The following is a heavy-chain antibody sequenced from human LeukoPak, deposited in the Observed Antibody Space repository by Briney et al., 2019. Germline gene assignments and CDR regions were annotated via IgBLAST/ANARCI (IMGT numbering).Heavy chain of an antibody. CDR1: GFTFSGYA. Sequence: GGSLRLSCAASGFTFSGYAMSWVRQAPGKGLECVSTISDNGGRTYYADSVKGRFTISRDNSKNTLFLQMNSLRAEDSAVYYCATDREGDPSAYYLVGGQGTLITVSS. CDR3: ATDREGDPSAYYLV. CDR2: ISDNGGRT. J-gene: IGHJ4*02. D-gene: IGHD3-22*01. V-gene: IGHV3-23*01.